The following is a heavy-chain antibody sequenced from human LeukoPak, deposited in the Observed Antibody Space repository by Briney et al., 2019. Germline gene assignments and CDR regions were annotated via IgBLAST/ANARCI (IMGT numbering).Heavy chain of an antibody. CDR3: ASSARSRKGDYMDV. D-gene: IGHD2-15*01. Sequence: ASVKVSCKASGYTFTGYYMHWVRQAPGQGLEWMGWINPNSGGTNYAQKFQGRVTMTRDTSISTAYMELSRLRSDDTAVYYCASSARSRKGDYMDVWGKGATVTVSS. CDR2: INPNSGGT. V-gene: IGHV1-2*02. J-gene: IGHJ6*03. CDR1: GYTFTGYY.